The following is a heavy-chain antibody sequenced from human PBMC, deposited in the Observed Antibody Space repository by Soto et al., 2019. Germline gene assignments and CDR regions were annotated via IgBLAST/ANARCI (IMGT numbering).Heavy chain of an antibody. CDR1: GYTFTGYY. CDR3: AAALVVVAATLDYYGMDV. V-gene: IGHV1-2*04. J-gene: IGHJ6*02. CDR2: SNPNSGGT. D-gene: IGHD2-15*01. Sequence: ASVKVSCKASGYTFTGYYMHWVRQAPGQGLEWMGWSNPNSGGTNYAQKFQGWVTMTRDTSISTAYMELSRLRSDDTAVYHCAAALVVVAATLDYYGMDVWGQGTTVTVSS.